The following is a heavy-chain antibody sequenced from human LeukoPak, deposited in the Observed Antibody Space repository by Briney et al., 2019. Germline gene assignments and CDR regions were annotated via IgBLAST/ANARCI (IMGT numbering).Heavy chain of an antibody. CDR2: ITSSGTYI. CDR3: ARASGGWDLDY. Sequence: PGGSLRLSCAASGFTFNVFHMNWVRQALGKRLEWISSITSSGTYITYADSIQGRFTISRDNAKNSLYLQMNSLRVDDTALYYCARASGGWDLDYWGHGTLVSVSS. V-gene: IGHV3-21*01. J-gene: IGHJ4*01. D-gene: IGHD1-26*01. CDR1: GFTFNVFH.